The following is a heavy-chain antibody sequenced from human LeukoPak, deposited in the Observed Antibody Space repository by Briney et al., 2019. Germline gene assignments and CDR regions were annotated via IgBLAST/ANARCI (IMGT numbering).Heavy chain of an antibody. Sequence: KTGGSLRLSCAASGFTFSSYSMNWVRQAPGKGLEWVSSISSSSSYIYYADSVKVRFTISRDNAKNSLYLQMNSLRAEDTAVYYCAREVSRLALPRGAFDIWGQGTMVTVSS. CDR2: ISSSSSYI. J-gene: IGHJ3*02. CDR3: AREVSRLALPRGAFDI. CDR1: GFTFSSYS. V-gene: IGHV3-21*01. D-gene: IGHD1-7*01.